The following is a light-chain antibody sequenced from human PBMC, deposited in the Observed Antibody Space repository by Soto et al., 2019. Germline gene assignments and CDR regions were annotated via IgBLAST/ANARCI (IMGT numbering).Light chain of an antibody. CDR3: QQYNNWPPWT. J-gene: IGKJ1*01. CDR1: QSVYSS. V-gene: IGKV3-15*01. Sequence: ETVMTQSPATLSVSPGERATLSCRASQSVYSSLAWYQQKHGQAPRLLIYGASTRATGIPDRFSGSGSGTEFTLTISRLQSEDFAVYYCQQYNNWPPWTFGQGTKVEIK. CDR2: GAS.